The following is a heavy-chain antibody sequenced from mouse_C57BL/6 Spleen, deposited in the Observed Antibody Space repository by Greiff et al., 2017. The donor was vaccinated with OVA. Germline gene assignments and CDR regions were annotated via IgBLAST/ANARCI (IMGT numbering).Heavy chain of an antibody. CDR2: IHPNSGST. J-gene: IGHJ2*01. CDR1: GYTFTSYW. D-gene: IGHD1-1*01. V-gene: IGHV1-64*01. Sequence: QVQLQQPGAELVKPGASVKLSCKASGYTFTSYWMHWVKQRPGQGLEWIGMIHPNSGSTNYNEKSKSKATLTVDKSSSTAYMELRSLTSEDSAVYFCARVTTVFDYWGQGTTLTVSS. CDR3: ARVTTVFDY.